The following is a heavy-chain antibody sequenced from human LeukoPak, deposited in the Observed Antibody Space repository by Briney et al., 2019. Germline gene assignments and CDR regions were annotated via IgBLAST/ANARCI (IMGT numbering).Heavy chain of an antibody. CDR1: GGSISSYY. CDR2: IYYSGST. CDR3: ARAHRSGSYAFDI. Sequence: SETLSLTCTVSGGSISSYYWSWIRQPAGKGLEWMGYIYYSGSTDYNPSLKSRATISVDTSNNQFSLKLSPVTAADTAVYHCARAHRSGSYAFDIWGPGTKVIVSS. V-gene: IGHV4-59*01. D-gene: IGHD3-10*01. J-gene: IGHJ3*02.